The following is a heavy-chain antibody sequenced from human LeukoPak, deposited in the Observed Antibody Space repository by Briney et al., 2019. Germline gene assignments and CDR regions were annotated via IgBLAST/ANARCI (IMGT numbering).Heavy chain of an antibody. V-gene: IGHV3-23*01. CDR2: SGDNT. CDR3: AKSWRYYDSSNYYAFDI. J-gene: IGHJ3*02. CDR1: GFTFSSYA. Sequence: PGGSLTLSCAASGFTFSSYAMSWVRQAPGEGLEWVSSSGDNTRYADSVKGRFTISRDNSKNTLDLQMNGLRAEDTAVYYCAKSWRYYDSSNYYAFDIWGQGTMVTVSS. D-gene: IGHD3-22*01.